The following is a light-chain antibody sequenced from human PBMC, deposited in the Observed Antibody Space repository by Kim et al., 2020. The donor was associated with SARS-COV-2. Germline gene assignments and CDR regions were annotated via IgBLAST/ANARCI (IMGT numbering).Light chain of an antibody. CDR1: QDISNY. V-gene: IGKV1-27*01. CDR2: AAS. CDR3: QKCDSAPWT. Sequence: EDRVTITCRASQDISNYLAWFQLKPGKAPKLLIYAASALQPGVPSRFSGSGSGTDFTLTVTSLQPEDVATYYCQKCDSAPWTFGQGTKVDIK. J-gene: IGKJ1*01.